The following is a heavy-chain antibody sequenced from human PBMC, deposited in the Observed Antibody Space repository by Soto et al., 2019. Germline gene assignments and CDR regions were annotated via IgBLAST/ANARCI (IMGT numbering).Heavy chain of an antibody. D-gene: IGHD2-15*01. V-gene: IGHV4-34*01. Sequence: QVRLQQWGAGLLKPSETLSLTCAVYGGSFSGYYWSWIRQPPGKGLEWIGEINHSGSTNYNPSLKSRVTISVDTSKNQFSLKLSSVTAADTAVYYCPRVETTHGWFDPWGQGTLVTVSS. CDR2: INHSGST. CDR1: GGSFSGYY. CDR3: PRVETTHGWFDP. J-gene: IGHJ5*02.